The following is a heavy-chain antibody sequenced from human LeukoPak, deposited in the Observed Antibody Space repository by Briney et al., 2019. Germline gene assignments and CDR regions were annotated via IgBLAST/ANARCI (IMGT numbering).Heavy chain of an antibody. D-gene: IGHD6-6*01. CDR2: IYYSGST. V-gene: IGHV4-39*01. CDR3: ARQRTSRSRGD. Sequence: PSETLSLTCTVSGGSISSSSYYWGWIRQPPGKGLEWIGSIYYSGSTYYNPSLKSRVTISVDTSKNQFSLKLSSVTAADTAVYYCARQRTSRSRGDWGQGTLVTVSS. J-gene: IGHJ4*02. CDR1: GGSISSSSYY.